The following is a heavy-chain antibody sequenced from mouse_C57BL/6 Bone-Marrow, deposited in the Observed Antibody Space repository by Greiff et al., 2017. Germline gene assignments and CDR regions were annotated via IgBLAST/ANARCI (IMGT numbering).Heavy chain of an antibody. D-gene: IGHD2-5*01. CDR3: ARPCYSNDWYFDV. V-gene: IGHV1-55*01. Sequence: QVQLQQPGAALVKPGASVKMSCKASGYPFPSYWITWVKQRPGQGLEWIGDLYPGSGSTNYNEKFKSKATLTVATSASTAYMQLSSLTSEYSAVYYCARPCYSNDWYFDVWGTGTTVTVSS. J-gene: IGHJ1*03. CDR1: GYPFPSYW. CDR2: LYPGSGST.